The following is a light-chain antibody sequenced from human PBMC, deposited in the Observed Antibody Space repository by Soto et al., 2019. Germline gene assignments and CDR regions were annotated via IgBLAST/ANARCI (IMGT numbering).Light chain of an antibody. J-gene: IGKJ1*01. CDR3: QHYDNWPWT. V-gene: IGKV3-15*01. CDR1: QSISSN. CDR2: GAT. Sequence: EILMTQSQDTLSVSLGERATLSCRASQSISSNLAWYQQKPGQAPRLLIYGATTRATGVPARFSGGRSGTEFTLTISSLQSEDFAVYYCQHYDNWPWTFGQGTNLEIK.